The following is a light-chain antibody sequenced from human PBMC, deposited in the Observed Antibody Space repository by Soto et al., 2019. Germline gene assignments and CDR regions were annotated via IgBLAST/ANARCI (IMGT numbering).Light chain of an antibody. V-gene: IGKV1-5*03. J-gene: IGKJ1*01. Sequence: DIQITQCPSNLPGSVGDGGTSACLASQTISSWLAWYQQKPGKAPKLLIYKASTLKSGVPSRFSGSGSGTEFSLAISSLQPDDFATYYCQHYNSYSEAFGQGTKVDIK. CDR2: KAS. CDR1: QTISSW. CDR3: QHYNSYSEA.